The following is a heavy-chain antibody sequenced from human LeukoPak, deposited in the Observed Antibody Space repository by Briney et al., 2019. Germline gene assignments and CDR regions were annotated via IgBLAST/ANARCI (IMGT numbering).Heavy chain of an antibody. V-gene: IGHV1-18*04. Sequence: ASVTVSCKASGYTFTGYYMHWVRQAPGQGLEWMGWISAYNGNTNYAQKLQGRVTMTTDTSTSTAYMELRSLRSDDTAVYYCARAHDFWSGYYSLPLYWGQGTLVTVSS. CDR2: ISAYNGNT. J-gene: IGHJ4*02. D-gene: IGHD3-3*01. CDR3: ARAHDFWSGYYSLPLY. CDR1: GYTFTGYY.